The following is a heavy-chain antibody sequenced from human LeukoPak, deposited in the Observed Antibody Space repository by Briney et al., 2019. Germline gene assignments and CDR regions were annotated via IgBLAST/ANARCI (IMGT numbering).Heavy chain of an antibody. Sequence: SETLSLTCTVSGGSISSSSYYWGWIRQPPGKGLEWIGSTYYSGSTYYNPSLKSRVTISVDTSKNQFSLKLSSVTAADTAVYYCARGKYCSSTSCSRPYYFDYWGQGTLVTVSS. CDR3: ARGKYCSSTSCSRPYYFDY. CDR1: GGSISSSSYY. D-gene: IGHD2-2*01. J-gene: IGHJ4*02. CDR2: TYYSGST. V-gene: IGHV4-39*01.